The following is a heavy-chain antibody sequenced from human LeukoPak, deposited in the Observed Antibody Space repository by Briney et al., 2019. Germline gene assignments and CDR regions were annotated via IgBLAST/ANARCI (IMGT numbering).Heavy chain of an antibody. CDR1: GYSFTSYW. CDR2: IYPCDSDT. CDR3: ARLEEWLAYSSVAF. J-gene: IGHJ4*02. D-gene: IGHD6-19*01. Sequence: GESLKISCKGSGYSFTSYWIGWVRQMPGKGLEWMGSIYPCDSDTRYSPSFQGQVPISADKSISTASLQWSSLKASDTAMYYCARLEEWLAYSSVAFWGQGTLVTVSS. V-gene: IGHV5-51*01.